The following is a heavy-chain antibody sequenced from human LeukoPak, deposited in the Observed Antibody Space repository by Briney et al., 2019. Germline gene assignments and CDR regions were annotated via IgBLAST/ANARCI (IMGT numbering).Heavy chain of an antibody. V-gene: IGHV3-21*04. J-gene: IGHJ4*02. D-gene: IGHD6-19*01. CDR2: ISSSSSYI. Sequence: GGSLRLSCAASGFTFSSYSMNWVRQAPGKGLEWVSSISSSSSYIYYADSVKGRFTISRDNAKNSLYLQMNSLRADDTAVYYCAREGGSGWSLDYWGRGTLVTVSS. CDR3: AREGGSGWSLDY. CDR1: GFTFSSYS.